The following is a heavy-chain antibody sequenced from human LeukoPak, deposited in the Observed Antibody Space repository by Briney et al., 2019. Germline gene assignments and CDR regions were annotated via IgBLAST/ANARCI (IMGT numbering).Heavy chain of an antibody. CDR2: ISGSGGST. D-gene: IGHD2-15*01. CDR1: GFTFSSYA. V-gene: IGHV3-23*01. CDR3: AKMEGGYYYYYYYMDV. J-gene: IGHJ6*03. Sequence: GGSLRLSCAASGFTFSSYAMSWVRQAPGKGLEWVSAISGSGGSTYYADSVKGRFTISRDNSKNTLCLQMNSLRAEDTAVYYCAKMEGGYYYYYYYMDVWGKGTTVTVSS.